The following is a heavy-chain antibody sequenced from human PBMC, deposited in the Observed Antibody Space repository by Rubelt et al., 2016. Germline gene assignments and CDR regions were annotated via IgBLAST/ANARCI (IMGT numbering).Heavy chain of an antibody. CDR3: ARMRNYYDSSGYYPYYYGMDV. J-gene: IGHJ6*02. CDR1: GFSLSTNGVG. D-gene: IGHD3-22*01. Sequence: QITLKESGPTLVKPTQTLTLTCTFSGFSLSTNGVGVGWIRQPPGKALEWLALIYWDDDKRYSPSLSSRLTITKDTSKNQVVLTMTNMDPVDTATYYCARMRNYYDSSGYYPYYYGMDVWGQGTTVTVSS. CDR2: IYWDDDK. V-gene: IGHV2-5*02.